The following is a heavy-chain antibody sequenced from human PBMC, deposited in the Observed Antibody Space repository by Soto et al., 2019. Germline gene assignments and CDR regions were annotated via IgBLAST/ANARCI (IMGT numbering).Heavy chain of an antibody. CDR3: ASGYSGTCSFDY. Sequence: SETLSLTCTVSGGSISSGGYYWSWIRQHPGKGLEWIGYIYYSGSTYYNPSLKSRVTISVDTSKNQFSLKLSSVTAADTAVYYCASGYSGTCSFDYWGQGTLLTISS. J-gene: IGHJ4*02. D-gene: IGHD1-26*01. V-gene: IGHV4-31*03. CDR2: IYYSGST. CDR1: GGSISSGGYY.